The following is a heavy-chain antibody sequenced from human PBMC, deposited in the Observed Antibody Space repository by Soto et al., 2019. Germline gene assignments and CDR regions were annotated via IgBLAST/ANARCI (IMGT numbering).Heavy chain of an antibody. V-gene: IGHV4-31*03. CDR3: ARVECSGPRYYVDY. CDR1: GGSTSSGGYY. CDR2: IYYSGST. D-gene: IGHD2-15*01. Sequence: QVQLQESVPGLVKPSQTLSLTCTVSGGSTSSGGYYWSWIRQHAGKGLECIGYIYYSGSTYYNPSLKSRVIISVVTSKNQFSLKLSSVTASDTAVYCCARVECSGPRYYVDYWGQGSLVSVSS. J-gene: IGHJ4*02.